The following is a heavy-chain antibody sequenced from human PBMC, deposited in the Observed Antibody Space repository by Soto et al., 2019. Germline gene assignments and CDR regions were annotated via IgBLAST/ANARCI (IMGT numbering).Heavy chain of an antibody. CDR1: GFTFSSYS. CDR2: ISSSSSYI. V-gene: IGHV3-21*01. CDR3: ASTIAAHDAFDI. J-gene: IGHJ3*02. Sequence: GGSLRLSCAASGFTFSSYSMNWVRQAPGKGLEWVSSISSSSSYIYYADSVKGRFTISRDNAKNSLYLQMNSLRAEDTAVYYCASTIAAHDAFDIWGQGTMVTVS. D-gene: IGHD6-6*01.